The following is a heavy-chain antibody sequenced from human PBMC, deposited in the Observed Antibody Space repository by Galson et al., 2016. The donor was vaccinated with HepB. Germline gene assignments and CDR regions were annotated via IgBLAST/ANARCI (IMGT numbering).Heavy chain of an antibody. V-gene: IGHV3-7*01. CDR3: AKRREYCPPVGCSVDY. CDR1: GFNFNIYW. Sequence: SLRLSCAASGFNFNIYWMSWVRQAPGKGLEWVANMNQDGAEKYYVDSVKGRFTISRDSANNMLFLQMTSLRADDTAVYYCAKRREYCPPVGCSVDYWGQGTLVSVS. D-gene: IGHD3-10*02. J-gene: IGHJ4*02. CDR2: MNQDGAEK.